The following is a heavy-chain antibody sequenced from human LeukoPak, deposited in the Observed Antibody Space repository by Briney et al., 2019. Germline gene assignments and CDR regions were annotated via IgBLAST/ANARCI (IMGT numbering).Heavy chain of an antibody. CDR1: GFTFSSYW. D-gene: IGHD3-10*01. V-gene: IGHV3-7*03. CDR3: ARMVRGVTFDY. J-gene: IGHJ4*02. CDR2: IKQDGSEK. Sequence: GGSRRLSCAASGFTFSSYWMSWVRQAPGKGLEWVANIKQDGSEKYYVDSVKGRFTISRDNAKNSLYLQMNSLRAEDTAVYYCARMVRGVTFDYWGQGTLVTVSS.